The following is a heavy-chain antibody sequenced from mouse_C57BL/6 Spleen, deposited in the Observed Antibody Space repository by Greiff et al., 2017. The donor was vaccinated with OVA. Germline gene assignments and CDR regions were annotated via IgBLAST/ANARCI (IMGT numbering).Heavy chain of an antibody. CDR2: INPNNGGT. D-gene: IGHD2-4*01. CDR1: GYTFTDYY. CDR3: ARGYDYDRGFAY. J-gene: IGHJ3*01. V-gene: IGHV1-26*01. Sequence: EVQLQQSGPELVKPGASVKISCKASGYTFTDYYMNWVKQSHGKSLEWIGDINPNNGGTSYNQKFKGKATLTVDKSSSTAYMELRSLTSEDSAVYYCARGYDYDRGFAYWGQGTLVTVSA.